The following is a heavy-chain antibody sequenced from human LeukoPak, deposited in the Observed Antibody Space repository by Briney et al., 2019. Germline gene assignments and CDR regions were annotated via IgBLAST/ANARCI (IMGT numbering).Heavy chain of an antibody. J-gene: IGHJ3*02. CDR2: ISGSGGST. V-gene: IGHV3-23*01. CDR3: AKDFRSNPDAFDM. CDR1: GFTFGSSG. Sequence: GGSLRLSCAASGFTFGSSGMSWVRLAPGKGLEWVSAISGSGGSTYYADSVKGRFTISRDNSKNTLYLQMNSLRAEDTAVYYCAKDFRSNPDAFDMWGQGTMVTVSS.